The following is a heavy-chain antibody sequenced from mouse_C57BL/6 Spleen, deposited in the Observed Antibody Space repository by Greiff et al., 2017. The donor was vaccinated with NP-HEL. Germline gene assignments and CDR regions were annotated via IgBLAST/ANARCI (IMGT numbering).Heavy chain of an antibody. J-gene: IGHJ1*03. CDR1: GFTFSSYA. V-gene: IGHV5-9-1*02. D-gene: IGHD2-1*01. CDR3: TRDQDGNRCFDV. CDR2: ISSGGDYI. Sequence: EVKLQESGEGLVKPGGSLKLSCASSGFTFSSYAMSWVRQTPEKRLEWVAYISSGGDYIYYADTVKGRFTISRDNARNTLYLQMSSLKSEDTAMYYCTRDQDGNRCFDVWGTGTTVTVSS.